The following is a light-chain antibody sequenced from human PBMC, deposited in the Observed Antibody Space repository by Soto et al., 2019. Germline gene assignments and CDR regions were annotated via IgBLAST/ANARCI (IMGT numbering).Light chain of an antibody. CDR3: SSYTSRSSLI. Sequence: QSALTQPASVSGAPGQSITISCAGTMRDVGAYNLVSWYQQHPGRDPQLIIYEVRNRPSGISFRFSGSKSGNTASLTISGLKAEDAADYYCSSYTSRSSLIFGGGTKLTVL. CDR1: MRDVGAYNL. CDR2: EVR. J-gene: IGLJ2*01. V-gene: IGLV2-14*01.